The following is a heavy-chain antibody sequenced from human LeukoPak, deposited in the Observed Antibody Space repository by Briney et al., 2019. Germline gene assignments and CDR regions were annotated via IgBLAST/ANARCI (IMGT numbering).Heavy chain of an antibody. J-gene: IGHJ4*02. CDR2: VSGSGGST. CDR3: AKDRSSGTYFDY. CDR1: GFTFSSYD. V-gene: IGHV3-23*01. D-gene: IGHD1-26*01. Sequence: GGSLRLSCAASGFTFSSYDMSWVRLAPGKGLEWLSGVSGSGGSTYYADSVKGRFTISRDNSQNTLYLQMNSLRAEDTAIYYCAKDRSSGTYFDYWGQGTLVTVSS.